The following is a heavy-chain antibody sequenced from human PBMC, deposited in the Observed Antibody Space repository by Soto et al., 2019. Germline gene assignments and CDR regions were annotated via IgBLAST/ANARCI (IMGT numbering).Heavy chain of an antibody. D-gene: IGHD3-16*01. CDR2: ISAYNGNT. CDR1: GYTFTSYG. J-gene: IGHJ6*03. V-gene: IGHV1-18*01. CDR3: ARCLDAGGSDYMDV. Sequence: ASVKVSCKASGYTFTSYGISWVRQAPGQGLEWMGWISAYNGNTNYAQKLQGRVTMTTDTSTSTAYMELRSLRSDDTAAYYCARCLDAGGSDYMDVWGKGTTVTVSS.